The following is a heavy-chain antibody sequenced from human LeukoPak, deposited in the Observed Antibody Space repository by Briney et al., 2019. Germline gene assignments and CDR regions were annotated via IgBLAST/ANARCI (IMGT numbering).Heavy chain of an antibody. CDR3: ARDARGSYGLGFDY. J-gene: IGHJ4*02. D-gene: IGHD1-26*01. CDR1: GYTFTSYG. CDR2: ISAYNGNT. Sequence: GASVKVSCKASGYTFTSYGISWVRQAPGQGLEWMGWISAYNGNTNYAQKLQGRVTMTTDTSTSTAYMELRSLRSEDTAVYYCARDARGSYGLGFDYWGQGTLVTVSS. V-gene: IGHV1-18*01.